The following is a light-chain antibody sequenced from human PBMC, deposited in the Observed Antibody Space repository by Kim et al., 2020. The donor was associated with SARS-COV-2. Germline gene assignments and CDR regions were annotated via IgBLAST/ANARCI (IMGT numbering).Light chain of an antibody. CDR2: GAT. CDR3: QQYGSTSIT. Sequence: SPGGDAALPSSATQRVSSSNLASYQQKTPQAPSPLLYGATSNATSIIHKFSGSGSGTDVTITISRLQPDDFAVYYCQQYGSTSITFGQGTQLEIK. J-gene: IGKJ5*01. CDR1: QRVSSSN. V-gene: IGKV3-20*01.